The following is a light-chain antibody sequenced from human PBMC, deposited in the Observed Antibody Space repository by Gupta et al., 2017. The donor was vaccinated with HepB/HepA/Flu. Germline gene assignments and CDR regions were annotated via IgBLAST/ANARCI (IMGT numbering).Light chain of an antibody. CDR2: YDS. CDR1: NIGSKS. CDR3: QVWDSSSDHRVV. Sequence: SSVLTQPPSVAVAPGKTARITCGGNNIGSKSVHWYQQKPGQAPVLVIYYDSDRPSGIPERFYGSNSGNTAPLTISRVEAGDEADYYCQVWDSSSDHRVVFGGGTNLTVL. J-gene: IGLJ2*01. V-gene: IGLV3-21*04.